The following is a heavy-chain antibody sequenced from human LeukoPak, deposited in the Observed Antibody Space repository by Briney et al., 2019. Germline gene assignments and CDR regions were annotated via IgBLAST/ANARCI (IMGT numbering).Heavy chain of an antibody. CDR2: VFGSGKVYSSGTA. Sequence: PSQTLSLTCTVSGDSIVSGGYYWNWIRQPAGKGLEWIGRVFGSGKVYSSGTAHYNPSLKSRVVMSVDTSKNQFSLKVTSVTAADTAVYYCARGVLVLNFYDSWGQGALVTVAS. D-gene: IGHD2/OR15-2a*01. CDR3: ARGVLVLNFYDS. V-gene: IGHV4-61*02. CDR1: GDSIVSGGYY. J-gene: IGHJ4*02.